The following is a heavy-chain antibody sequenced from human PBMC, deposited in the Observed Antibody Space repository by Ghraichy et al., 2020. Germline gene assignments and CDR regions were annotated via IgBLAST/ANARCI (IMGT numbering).Heavy chain of an antibody. D-gene: IGHD3-10*01. V-gene: IGHV4-31*03. J-gene: IGHJ4*02. CDR1: GGSISSGGYY. CDR3: ARGGISYGSGSYYKHLDY. CDR2: IYYSGST. Sequence: SETLSLTCTVSGGSISSGGYYWSWIRQHPGKGLEWIGYIYYSGSTYYNPSLKSRVTISVDTSKNQFSLKLSSVTAADTAVYYCARGGISYGSGSYYKHLDYWGQGTLVTVSS.